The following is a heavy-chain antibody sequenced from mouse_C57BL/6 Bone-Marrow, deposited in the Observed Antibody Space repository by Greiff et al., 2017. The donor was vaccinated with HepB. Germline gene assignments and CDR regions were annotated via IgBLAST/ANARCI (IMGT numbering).Heavy chain of an antibody. Sequence: EVQRVESGGGLVQPGGSMKLSCAASGFTFSDAWMDWVRQSPEKGLEWVAEIRNKANNHATYYAESVKGRFTISRDDSKSSVYLQMNSLRAEDTGIYYSTRARGDYWCAHWGQETLVTVSA. CDR2: IRNKANNHAT. J-gene: IGHJ3*01. CDR3: TRARGDYWCAH. D-gene: IGHD2-13*01. CDR1: GFTFSDAW. V-gene: IGHV6-6*01.